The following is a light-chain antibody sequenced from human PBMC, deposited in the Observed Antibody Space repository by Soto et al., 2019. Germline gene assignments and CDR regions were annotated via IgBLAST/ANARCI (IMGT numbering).Light chain of an antibody. V-gene: IGKV4-1*01. Sequence: DIVMTQSPDSLAVSLGERTTINCRSSQSIFYSSNNKNFLAWYQQKPGQPPKLLLYWASTRESGVPDRFSGSGFGTDFSLTISSLQAEDVAVYYCQQYYSTPPTFGGGTTVEI. CDR2: WAS. CDR1: QSIFYSSNNKNF. J-gene: IGKJ4*01. CDR3: QQYYSTPPT.